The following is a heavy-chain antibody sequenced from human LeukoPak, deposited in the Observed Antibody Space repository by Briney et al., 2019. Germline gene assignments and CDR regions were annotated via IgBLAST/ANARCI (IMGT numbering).Heavy chain of an antibody. Sequence: PGGSLRLSCAASGFTFSSYTMNWERQAPGQGLEWVSYISSGGGSIFYADSVKGRFSISRDNAKNSLYLQMNSLRDDDTAVYFCAREVRGTYLDYWGQGTLVTVSS. CDR1: GFTFSSYT. D-gene: IGHD4/OR15-4a*01. J-gene: IGHJ4*02. CDR3: AREVRGTYLDY. V-gene: IGHV3-48*02. CDR2: ISSGGGSI.